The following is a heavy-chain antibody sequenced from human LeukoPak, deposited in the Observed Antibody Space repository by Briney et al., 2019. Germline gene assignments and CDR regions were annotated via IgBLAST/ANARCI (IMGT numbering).Heavy chain of an antibody. CDR3: AKDRAYNPHPIDY. Sequence: PGGSLRLSCAASGFTFNNYGMHWVRQAPGKGLEWVAFIRYDGSNKYYADSVKGRFTVSRDNSQNTLFLQMNSLRPEDTAVYYCAKDRAYNPHPIDYWGQGTLVTVSS. J-gene: IGHJ4*02. D-gene: IGHD1-1*01. CDR1: GFTFNNYG. CDR2: IRYDGSNK. V-gene: IGHV3-30*02.